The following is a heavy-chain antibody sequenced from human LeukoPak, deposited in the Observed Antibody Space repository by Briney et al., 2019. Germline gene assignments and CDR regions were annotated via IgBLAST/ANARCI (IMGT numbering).Heavy chain of an antibody. CDR3: ARGRSYYDSSGYPVN. J-gene: IGHJ4*02. D-gene: IGHD3-22*01. V-gene: IGHV4-34*01. CDR2: INHSGST. CDR1: GGSFSGYY. Sequence: SETLSLTCAVYGGSFSGYYWSWIRQPPRKGLEWIGEINHSGSTNYNPSLKSRVTISVDTSKNQFSLKLSSVTAADTAVYYCARGRSYYDSSGYPVNWGQGTLVTVSS.